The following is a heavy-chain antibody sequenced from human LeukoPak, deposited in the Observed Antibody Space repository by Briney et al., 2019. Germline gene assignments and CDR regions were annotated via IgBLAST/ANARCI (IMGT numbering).Heavy chain of an antibody. V-gene: IGHV3-23*01. J-gene: IGHJ4*02. CDR3: TIGIDGAFNS. CDR1: GFTFSGYS. CDR2: INRGGHNT. Sequence: GGSLRLSCEASGFTFSGYSMIWVRQAPGKGLEWVSEINRGGHNTYYTDSVKGRFTTSRDNSKNTLFLQMTSLRTEDTAIYYCTIGIDGAFNSWGQGTLVTVSS. D-gene: IGHD3-16*01.